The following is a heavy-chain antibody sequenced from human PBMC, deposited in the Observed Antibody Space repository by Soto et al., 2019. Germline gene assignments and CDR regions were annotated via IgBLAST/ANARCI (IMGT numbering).Heavy chain of an antibody. CDR1: GYPFTDYY. CDR3: ARVMDDWNSVRFDP. CDR2: INPNSGGT. D-gene: IGHD1-7*01. V-gene: IGHV1-2*02. J-gene: IGHJ5*02. Sequence: QVQLVQSGAEVKKPGASVKVSCKASGYPFTDYYLHWARQAPGQGLEWMGWINPNSGGTDYAQKFLGRVTMTRDTSISTAYMELSALKCDDTAVYYCARVMDDWNSVRFDPWGQGTLVTVSS.